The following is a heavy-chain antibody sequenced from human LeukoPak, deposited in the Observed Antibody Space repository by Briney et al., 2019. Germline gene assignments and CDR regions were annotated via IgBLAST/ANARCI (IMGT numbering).Heavy chain of an antibody. D-gene: IGHD6-13*01. CDR2: IWYDGSNK. CDR1: GFTFSSYG. J-gene: IGHJ5*02. CDR3: ARDMGSSSWYFRFDP. V-gene: IGHV3-33*01. Sequence: GGSLRLSCAASGFTFSSYGMHWVRQAPGKGLEWVAVIWYDGSNKYYAESVKGRFTISRDNSKNTLYLQMNSLRAEDTAVYYCARDMGSSSWYFRFDPWGQGTLVTVSS.